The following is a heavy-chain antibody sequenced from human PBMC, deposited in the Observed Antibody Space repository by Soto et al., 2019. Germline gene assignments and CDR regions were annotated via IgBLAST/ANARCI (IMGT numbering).Heavy chain of an antibody. CDR2: IDPSDSYT. J-gene: IGHJ6*02. CDR1: GYSFTSYW. Sequence: GESLKISCKGSGYSFTSYWISWVRQMPGKGLEWMGRIDPSDSYTNYSPSFQGHVTISADKSISTAYLQWSSLKASDTAMYYCARDGLVSDYYYYGMDVWGQGTTVTVSS. D-gene: IGHD2-8*01. V-gene: IGHV5-10-1*01. CDR3: ARDGLVSDYYYYGMDV.